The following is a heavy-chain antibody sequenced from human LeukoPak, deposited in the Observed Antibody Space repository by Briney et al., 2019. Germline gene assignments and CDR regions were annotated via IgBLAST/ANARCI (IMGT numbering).Heavy chain of an antibody. CDR3: AREGYYGSGSYYPSAFDI. CDR1: GFTFSSYS. J-gene: IGHJ3*02. CDR2: ISSSSSYI. V-gene: IGHV3-21*01. D-gene: IGHD3-10*01. Sequence: PGGSLRLSCAASGFTFSSYSMNWVRQAPGKGLEWVSSISSSSSYIYYADSVKGRFTISRDNAKNSLYLQMNSLRAEDTAVYYCAREGYYGSGSYYPSAFDIWGQGTMVTVSS.